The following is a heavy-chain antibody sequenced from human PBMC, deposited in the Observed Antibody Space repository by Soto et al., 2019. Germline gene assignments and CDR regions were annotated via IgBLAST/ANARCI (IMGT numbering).Heavy chain of an antibody. CDR1: GFTFSSYG. D-gene: IGHD5-12*01. CDR2: IWYDGSKK. J-gene: IGHJ4*02. CDR3: VRGGSSVSFDY. V-gene: IGHV3-33*01. Sequence: QVQLVESGGGVVQPGRSLRLSCAASGFTFSSYGMHWVRQAPGKGLEWVAVIWYDGSKKYYADSVKGRFTISRENSKNTLYLQMNSLRSDDTAVYYCVRGGSSVSFDYWGQGTLVTVSS.